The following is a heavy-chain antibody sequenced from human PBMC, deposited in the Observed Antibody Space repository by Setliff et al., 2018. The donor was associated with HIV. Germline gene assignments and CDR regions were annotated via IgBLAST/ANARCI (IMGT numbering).Heavy chain of an antibody. CDR3: ARSGSSSPYYFDY. V-gene: IGHV4-31*03. CDR2: IYYSGST. J-gene: IGHJ4*02. D-gene: IGHD6-6*01. CDR1: GDSITSDNFF. Sequence: SETLSLTCTVSGDSITSDNFFWTWIRQHPGKGLEWIGYIYYSGSTYYNPSLKSRITISVDTSKNQFSLRLSSVTAADTAVYYCARSGSSSPYYFDYWGQGTLVTVSS.